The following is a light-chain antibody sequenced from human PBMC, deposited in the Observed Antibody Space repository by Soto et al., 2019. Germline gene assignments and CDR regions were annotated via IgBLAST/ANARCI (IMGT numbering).Light chain of an antibody. V-gene: IGKV3-15*01. CDR1: QSVSDD. J-gene: IGKJ4*01. Sequence: EVVMTQSPATLSVFPGERATLSCRASQSVSDDLAWYQQKPGQAPRLLIYGASTRATGVPARFSGTGSGTEFTLTINSLQSEDFAVYYCQQYNNWPPITFGGGTKVEIK. CDR3: QQYNNWPPIT. CDR2: GAS.